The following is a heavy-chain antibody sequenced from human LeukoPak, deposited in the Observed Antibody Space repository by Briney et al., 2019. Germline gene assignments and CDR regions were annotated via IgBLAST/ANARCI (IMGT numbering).Heavy chain of an antibody. D-gene: IGHD6-19*01. CDR3: ARHKWLEPTDY. Sequence: SGTLSLTCGVSGGPIITTNWWSWVRQPPGKGLEWIGSIYYSGATYHNPSLKSRLTISVDTSKNQFSLKLSSVTAADTAVYFCARHKWLEPTDYWGQGTLVTVSS. CDR1: GGPIITTNW. CDR2: IYYSGAT. J-gene: IGHJ4*02. V-gene: IGHV4-4*02.